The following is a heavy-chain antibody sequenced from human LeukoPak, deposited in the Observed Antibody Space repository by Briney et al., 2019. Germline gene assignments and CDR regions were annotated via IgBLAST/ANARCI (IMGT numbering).Heavy chain of an antibody. Sequence: GGSLRLSCAASGFTFCSYRMSWVRQAPGKGLEWVSTISGSSGTTYYTDSVKGRFTISRDNSKNTLYLQMNSLRAEDTAVYYCARLQYISSPNFEYWGQGTLVTVSS. J-gene: IGHJ4*02. V-gene: IGHV3-23*01. D-gene: IGHD6-13*01. CDR2: ISGSSGTT. CDR1: GFTFCSYR. CDR3: ARLQYISSPNFEY.